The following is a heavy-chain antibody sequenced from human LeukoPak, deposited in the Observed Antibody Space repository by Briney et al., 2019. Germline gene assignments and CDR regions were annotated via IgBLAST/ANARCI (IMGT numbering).Heavy chain of an antibody. CDR1: GFTFSNYG. CDR3: ARRGYYDSSGYDY. Sequence: GGSLRLSCVASGFTFSNYGMNWVRQAPGKGLEWVSSISGGSTDIYYADSVKGRFTISRDNAKNSLYLQMNSLRAEDTAVYYCARRGYYDSSGYDYWGQGTLVTVSS. CDR2: ISGGSTDI. J-gene: IGHJ4*02. V-gene: IGHV3-21*01. D-gene: IGHD3-22*01.